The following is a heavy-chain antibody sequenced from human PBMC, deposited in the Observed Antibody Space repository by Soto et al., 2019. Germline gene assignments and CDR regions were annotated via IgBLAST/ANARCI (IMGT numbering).Heavy chain of an antibody. CDR3: ARKAWTRLDY. CDR1: GGSLTTPVW. CDR2: VFHSGSA. D-gene: IGHD1-1*01. Sequence: QLQLHESGPGLVKPSGTLSLTCGLSGGSLTTPVWWTWVRLRPGKGLEWIGEVFHSGSANYNPSLQSRVTISVDKSTNQFSLSLSSVTAADTAVYYCARKAWTRLDYWGQGALVTVSS. V-gene: IGHV4-4*02. J-gene: IGHJ4*02.